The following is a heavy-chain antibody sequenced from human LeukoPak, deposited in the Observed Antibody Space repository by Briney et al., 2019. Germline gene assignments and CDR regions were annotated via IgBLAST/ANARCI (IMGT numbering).Heavy chain of an antibody. CDR1: GGTFSSYA. Sequence: ASVEVSCKASGGTFSSYAISWVRQAPGQGLEWMGWMNPNSGNTGYAQKFQGRVTITRNTSISTAYMELSSLRSEDTAVYYCARGRARIQLWFDTGRYYFDYWGQGTLVTVSS. CDR2: MNPNSGNT. J-gene: IGHJ4*02. V-gene: IGHV1-8*03. CDR3: ARGRARIQLWFDTGRYYFDY. D-gene: IGHD5-18*01.